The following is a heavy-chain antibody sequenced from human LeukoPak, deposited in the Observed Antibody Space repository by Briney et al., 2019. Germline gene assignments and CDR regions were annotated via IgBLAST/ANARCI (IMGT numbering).Heavy chain of an antibody. D-gene: IGHD3-22*01. CDR2: IYYSGST. J-gene: IGHJ4*02. Sequence: SETLSLTCTVSGGSISSGGYYWSWIRQHPGKGLEWIGYIYYSGSTYYNPSLKSRVTISVDTSKNQFSLKLSSVTAADTAVYYCASASGCQIDYWGQGTLVTVSS. V-gene: IGHV4-31*03. CDR3: ASASGCQIDY. CDR1: GGSISSGGYY.